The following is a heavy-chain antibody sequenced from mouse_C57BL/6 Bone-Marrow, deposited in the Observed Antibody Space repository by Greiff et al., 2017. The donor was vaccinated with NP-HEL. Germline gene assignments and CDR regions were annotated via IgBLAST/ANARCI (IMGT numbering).Heavy chain of an antibody. CDR3: ANYDPPFDY. D-gene: IGHD2-4*01. V-gene: IGHV1-19*01. J-gene: IGHJ2*01. CDR1: GYTFTDYY. CDR2: INPYNGGT. Sequence: VQLKQSGPVLVKPGASVKMSCKASGYTFTDYYMNWVKQSHGKSLEWIGVINPYNGGTSYNQKFKGKATLTVDKSSSTAYMELNSLTSEDSAVYYCANYDPPFDYWGQGTTLTVSS.